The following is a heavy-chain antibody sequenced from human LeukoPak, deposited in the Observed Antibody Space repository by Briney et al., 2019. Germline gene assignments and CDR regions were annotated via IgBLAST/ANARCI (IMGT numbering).Heavy chain of an antibody. V-gene: IGHV3-33*01. D-gene: IGHD6-19*01. CDR2: IWSDGSHK. Sequence: HPGGPLRLSCAASGFSFSTYGIHWVRQAPGKGLEWVAVIWSDGSHKYYADSVKGRFTISRDNSKSTLFLLMNSLGAEDTAVYYCARASGPFDYWGQGTLVTVSS. J-gene: IGHJ4*02. CDR1: GFSFSTYG. CDR3: ARASGPFDY.